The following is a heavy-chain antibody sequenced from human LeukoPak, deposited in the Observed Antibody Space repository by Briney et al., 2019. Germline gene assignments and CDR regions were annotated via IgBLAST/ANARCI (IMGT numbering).Heavy chain of an antibody. D-gene: IGHD4-17*01. CDR2: ISAYSGHT. Sequence: GASVTVSSTCSVYTFTSYGISWVRQAPGQGLEWMGWISAYSGHTNYAQKLPGRVTMTTDTSTSTAYMELRSLRSDDTAMYYCARDMTTVTAGRSDPWGQGTLVTVSS. V-gene: IGHV1-18*01. CDR1: VYTFTSYG. CDR3: ARDMTTVTAGRSDP. J-gene: IGHJ5*02.